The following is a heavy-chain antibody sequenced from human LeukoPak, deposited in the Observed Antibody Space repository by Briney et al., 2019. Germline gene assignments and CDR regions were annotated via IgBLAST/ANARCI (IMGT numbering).Heavy chain of an antibody. CDR2: IYGNGESS. CDR1: GFTFSIYT. J-gene: IGHJ4*02. V-gene: IGHV3-23*01. CDR3: ARAAYDSNGYTANHDY. Sequence: PGGSLRLSCAASGFTFSIYTMNWIRQAPGEGLEWVSGIYGNGESSFYAESVKGRFTISRDNSKNTLYLQMNNLRAEDTAVYYCARAAYDSNGYTANHDYWGQGTLVTVSS. D-gene: IGHD3-22*01.